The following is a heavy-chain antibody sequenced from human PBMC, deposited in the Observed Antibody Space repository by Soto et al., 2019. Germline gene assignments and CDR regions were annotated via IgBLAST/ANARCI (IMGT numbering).Heavy chain of an antibody. D-gene: IGHD6-13*01. CDR1: GGSIRVQSYY. CDR2: SYYSGTS. V-gene: IGHV4-39*01. J-gene: IGHJ6*02. Sequence: PSETLSLTCTVSGGSIRVQSYYWTWIRQTPGKGLEWVGSSYYSGTSYFNPALKGRVTISVDTSTNQFTLKLSSVTAADTAVYYCARTNTAARAYYYYYYGMEVWGQGTTVTVS. CDR3: ARTNTAARAYYYYYYGMEV.